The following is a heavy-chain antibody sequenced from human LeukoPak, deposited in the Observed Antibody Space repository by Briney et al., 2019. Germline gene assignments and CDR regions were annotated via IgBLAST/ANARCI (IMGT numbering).Heavy chain of an antibody. J-gene: IGHJ4*02. Sequence: GGSLRLSCAASGFTFSSEWMHWVRQAPGKGLVWVSRINSDGSSTTYAASVKGRFTISRDNAKNTLYLQMNSLRAEDTAVYYCARGPYSSGSSGGGQGTLVTVSS. CDR3: ARGPYSSGSSG. V-gene: IGHV3-74*01. CDR1: GFTFSSEW. CDR2: INSDGSST. D-gene: IGHD6-19*01.